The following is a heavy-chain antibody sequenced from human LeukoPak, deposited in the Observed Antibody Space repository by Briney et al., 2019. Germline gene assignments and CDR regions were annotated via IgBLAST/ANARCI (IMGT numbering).Heavy chain of an antibody. CDR3: AREVITIFGVVIRD. CDR1: GGSISSSSYY. J-gene: IGHJ4*02. Sequence: SETLSLTCTVSGGSISSSSYYWGWIRQPPGKGLEWIGSIYYSGSTYYNPSLKSRVTISVDTSKNQFSLKLSSVTAADTAVYYCAREVITIFGVVIRDWGQGTLVTVSS. V-gene: IGHV4-39*02. CDR2: IYYSGST. D-gene: IGHD3-3*01.